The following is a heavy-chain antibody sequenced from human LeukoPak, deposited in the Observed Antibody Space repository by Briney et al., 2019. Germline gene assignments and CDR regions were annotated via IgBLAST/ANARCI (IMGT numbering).Heavy chain of an antibody. CDR2: IKQDGSEK. CDR3: AREVDYYGSGSYPYY. Sequence: GGSLRLSCAASGFTFSSYWMSWVRQAPGKGLEWVANIKQDGSEKYYVDSVKGRFTISRDNAKNSLYLQMNSLRAEDTAVYYCAREVDYYGSGSYPYYWGQGTLVTVSS. D-gene: IGHD3-10*01. CDR1: GFTFSSYW. V-gene: IGHV3-7*01. J-gene: IGHJ4*02.